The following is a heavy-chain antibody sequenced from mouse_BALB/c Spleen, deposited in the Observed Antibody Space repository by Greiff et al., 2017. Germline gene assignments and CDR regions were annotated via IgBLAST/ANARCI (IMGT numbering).Heavy chain of an antibody. CDR2: ISNLAYSI. CDR1: GFTFSDYG. CDR3: ARDLGYGNYPFAY. J-gene: IGHJ3*01. D-gene: IGHD2-10*02. V-gene: IGHV5-15*02. Sequence: EVQRVESGGGLVQPGGSRKLSCAASGFTFSDYGMAWVRQAPGKGLEWVAFISNLAYSIDYADTVTGRFTISRENAKNTLYLEMSSLRSEDTAMYYCARDLGYGNYPFAYWGQGTLVTVSA.